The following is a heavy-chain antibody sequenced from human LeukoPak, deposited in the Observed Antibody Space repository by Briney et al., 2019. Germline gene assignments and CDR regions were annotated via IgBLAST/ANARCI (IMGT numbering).Heavy chain of an antibody. D-gene: IGHD3-10*01. Sequence: QPGGSLRLSCAASEFTFSSYWMSGVRQAPGKGLEGGANIKQDGSEKYYVDSVKGRFTISRDNAKNSLHLQMNILRAEDTSVYYCATYTGKVRGVTIYYYYYMDVWGKGTTVTISS. CDR1: EFTFSSYW. CDR3: ATYTGKVRGVTIYYYYYMDV. V-gene: IGHV3-7*01. J-gene: IGHJ6*03. CDR2: IKQDGSEK.